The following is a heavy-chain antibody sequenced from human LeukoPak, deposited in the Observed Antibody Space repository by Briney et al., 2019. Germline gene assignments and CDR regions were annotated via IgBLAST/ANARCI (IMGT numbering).Heavy chain of an antibody. J-gene: IGHJ4*02. D-gene: IGHD3-22*01. Sequence: GGSLRLSCAASGFSFSTYWMSWVRQAPGKRPEWMANIKQDGSEKYYVDSVKGRFTISRDNAKNSLFLQMNSLRAGDTAMYYCGRGKGYYETRGQGTLVTASS. CDR2: IKQDGSEK. CDR3: GRGKGYYET. V-gene: IGHV3-7*01. CDR1: GFSFSTYW.